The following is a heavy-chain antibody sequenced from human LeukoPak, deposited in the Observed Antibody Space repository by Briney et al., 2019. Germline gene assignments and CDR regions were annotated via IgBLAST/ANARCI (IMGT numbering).Heavy chain of an antibody. V-gene: IGHV4-39*07. CDR3: ARVNDCSGSSCFSRWFDP. Sequence: SQTLSLTCTVSGGSISNSDFYWGWIRQPPGKGLEWIGTLYYGGSPLYNASLTSRVSMSVETSKNQFSLRLSSVTAADTAVYYCARVNDCSGSSCFSRWFDPWGQGTLITVSS. CDR1: GGSISNSDFY. D-gene: IGHD2-15*01. J-gene: IGHJ5*02. CDR2: LYYGGSP.